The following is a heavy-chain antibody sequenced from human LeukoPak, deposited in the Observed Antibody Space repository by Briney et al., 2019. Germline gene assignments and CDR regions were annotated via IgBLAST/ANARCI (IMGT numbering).Heavy chain of an antibody. CDR2: IKHSGST. Sequence: SETLSLTCAVYGGSFSGYYWSWIRQPPGKGLEWIGEIKHSGSTNYNPSLKSRVTISVDTSKNQFSLKLSSVTAADTAVYYCARRPYCSSTSCYSPTDAFDIWGQGTMVTVSS. D-gene: IGHD2-2*01. J-gene: IGHJ3*02. V-gene: IGHV4-34*01. CDR1: GGSFSGYY. CDR3: ARRPYCSSTSCYSPTDAFDI.